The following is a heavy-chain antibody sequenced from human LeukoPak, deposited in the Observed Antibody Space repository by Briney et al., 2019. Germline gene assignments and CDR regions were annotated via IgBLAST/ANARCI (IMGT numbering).Heavy chain of an antibody. D-gene: IGHD3-3*02. V-gene: IGHV3-66*01. CDR3: ASGLRDILAGVRVF. Sequence: GGSLRLSCAASGFTVSSYFMTWVRQAPGKGLEWVSLIYSGGSTYYADSVKGRFTISRDNSKNTLYLQMNSLRAGDTAAYYCASGLRDILAGVRVFWGQGTLVTVSS. CDR2: IYSGGST. J-gene: IGHJ4*02. CDR1: GFTVSSYF.